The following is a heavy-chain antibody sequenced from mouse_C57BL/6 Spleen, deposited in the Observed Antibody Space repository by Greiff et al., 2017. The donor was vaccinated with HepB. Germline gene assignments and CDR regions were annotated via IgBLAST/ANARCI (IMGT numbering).Heavy chain of an antibody. J-gene: IGHJ1*03. Sequence: LVESGAELMKPGASVKLSCKATGYTFTGYWIEWVKQRPGHGLEWIGEILPGSGSTNYNEKFKGKATFTADTSSNTAYMQLSSLTTEDSAIYYCARGRVITTVVATRYFDVWGTGTTVTVSS. CDR2: ILPGSGST. CDR1: GYTFTGYW. D-gene: IGHD1-1*01. V-gene: IGHV1-9*01. CDR3: ARGRVITTVVATRYFDV.